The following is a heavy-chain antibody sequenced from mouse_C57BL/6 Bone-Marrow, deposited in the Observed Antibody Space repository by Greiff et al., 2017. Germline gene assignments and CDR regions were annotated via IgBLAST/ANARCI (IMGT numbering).Heavy chain of an antibody. V-gene: IGHV5-6*01. CDR2: ISSGGSYT. Sequence: EVQGVESGGDLVKPGGSLKLSCAASGFTFSSYGLSWVRQTPDKRLEWVATISSGGSYTSYPASVKGRFTISRENAKNTLYLQVGSLKSEDTAMYYCARRGVVALDYWGEGTTLTGCS. CDR1: GFTFSSYG. CDR3: ARRGVVALDY. J-gene: IGHJ2*01. D-gene: IGHD1-1*01.